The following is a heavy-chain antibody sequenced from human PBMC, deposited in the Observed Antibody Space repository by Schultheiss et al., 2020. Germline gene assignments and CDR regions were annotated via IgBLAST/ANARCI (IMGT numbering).Heavy chain of an antibody. V-gene: IGHV3-7*01. CDR2: IKQDGSEK. D-gene: IGHD5-24*01. CDR1: GFTFSDYY. Sequence: GGSLRLSCAASGFTFSDYYMSWIRQAPGKGLEWVANIKQDGSEKYYADFVKGRFTISRDNSKNTLYLQINSLRAEDTAVYYCARDLGLQLRDWFDPWGQGTLVTVAS. J-gene: IGHJ5*02. CDR3: ARDLGLQLRDWFDP.